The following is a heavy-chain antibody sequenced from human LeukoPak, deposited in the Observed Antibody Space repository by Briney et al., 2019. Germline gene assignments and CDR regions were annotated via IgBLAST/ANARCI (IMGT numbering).Heavy chain of an antibody. Sequence: ASVKVSCKASGYTFTGYYMHWVRQAPGQGLEWMGWINPNSGGTNYAQKFQGRVTMTRDTSISTAYMELSRLRSDDTAAYYCARHIVLMVYAIDAFDIWGQGTMVTVSS. CDR1: GYTFTGYY. D-gene: IGHD2-8*01. J-gene: IGHJ3*02. CDR3: ARHIVLMVYAIDAFDI. CDR2: INPNSGGT. V-gene: IGHV1-2*02.